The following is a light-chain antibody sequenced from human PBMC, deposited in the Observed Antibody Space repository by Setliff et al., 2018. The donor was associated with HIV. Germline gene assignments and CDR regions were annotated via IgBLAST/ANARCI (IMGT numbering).Light chain of an antibody. CDR1: SSDVGRYNR. CDR2: EVT. V-gene: IGLV2-18*02. J-gene: IGLJ1*01. Sequence: QSALAQPPPVYGSPGQSVTTSCTGTSSDVGRYNRVSWYQQPPGTAPKLMIYEVTNRPSGVPDRFSGSKSGSTASLTISGLQAEDEGDYYCSPHRSSSYAFGTGTKVTVL. CDR3: SPHRSSSYA.